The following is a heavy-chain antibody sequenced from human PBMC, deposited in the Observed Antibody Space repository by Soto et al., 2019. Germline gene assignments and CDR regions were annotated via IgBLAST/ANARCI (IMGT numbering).Heavy chain of an antibody. V-gene: IGHV4-59*08. J-gene: IGHJ4*02. Sequence: QVQLQESGPGLVKPSETLSLTCTVSGGSISSYYWSWIRQPPGKGLEWIGYIYYSGSTNYNPSLMSRVTISVHTSKNQFSLKLSSVPAADTAVYYCARRYGSAIDYWGQGTLVTVSS. CDR2: IYYSGST. CDR3: ARRYGSAIDY. CDR1: GGSISSYY. D-gene: IGHD1-26*01.